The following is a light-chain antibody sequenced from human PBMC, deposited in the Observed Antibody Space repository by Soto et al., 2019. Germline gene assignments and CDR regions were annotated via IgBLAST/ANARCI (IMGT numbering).Light chain of an antibody. V-gene: IGKV3-20*01. Sequence: IVLTQSPGTLSLSPGERATLSCRASQGVSGNHVAWYQQKPGQSPRPLIYVASTRATGIPDRFSGSASGTDFTLTITRLEPEDSAVYYCQQYGNSPWTFGQGTTVEIK. CDR1: QGVSGNH. J-gene: IGKJ1*01. CDR3: QQYGNSPWT. CDR2: VAS.